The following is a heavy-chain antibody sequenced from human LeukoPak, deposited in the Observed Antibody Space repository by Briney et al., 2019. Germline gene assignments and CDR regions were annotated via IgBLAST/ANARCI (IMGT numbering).Heavy chain of an antibody. CDR3: ARGVGNTILGVVPFDY. J-gene: IGHJ4*02. V-gene: IGHV1-8*01. CDR1: GYTFTSYD. CDR2: MNPNSGNT. D-gene: IGHD3-3*01. Sequence: ASVKVSCKASGYTFTSYDINWVRQATGQGLEWMGWMNPNSGNTGYAQKFQGRVTMTRNTSISTAYMELSSLRSEDTAVYYCARGVGNTILGVVPFDYWGQGTLVTVSS.